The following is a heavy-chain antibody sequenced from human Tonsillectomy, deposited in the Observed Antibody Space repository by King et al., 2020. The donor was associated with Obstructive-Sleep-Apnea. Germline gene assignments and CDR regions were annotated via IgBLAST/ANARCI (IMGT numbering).Heavy chain of an antibody. J-gene: IGHJ3*02. Sequence: VQLVESGGGLVKPGGSLRLSCAASGFTFSSYSMNWVRQAPGKGLEWVSSISSSSSYIYYADSVKGRFTISRDNAKNSLYLQMNSLRAEDTAVYYCAGDPYYYGSGSYRQAQGPYAFDIWGQGTMVTVSS. CDR2: ISSSSSYI. CDR1: GFTFSSYS. V-gene: IGHV3-21*01. CDR3: AGDPYYYGSGSYRQAQGPYAFDI. D-gene: IGHD3-10*01.